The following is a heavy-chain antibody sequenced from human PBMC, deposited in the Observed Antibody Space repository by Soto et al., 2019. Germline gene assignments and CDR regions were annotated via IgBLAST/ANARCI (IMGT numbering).Heavy chain of an antibody. CDR2: INPSGGST. V-gene: IGHV1-46*01. CDR3: ARERELNYFDY. J-gene: IGHJ4*02. CDR1: GYTFTIYY. Sequence: ASVKVSCKASGYTFTIYYMHWVRQAPGQGLEWMGIINPSGGSTSYAQKFQGRVTMTRDTSTSTVYMELSSLRSEDTAVYYCARERELNYFDYWGQGTLVTVSS. D-gene: IGHD1-26*01.